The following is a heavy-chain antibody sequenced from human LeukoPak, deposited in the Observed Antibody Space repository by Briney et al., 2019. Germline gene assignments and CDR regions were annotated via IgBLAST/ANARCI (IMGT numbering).Heavy chain of an antibody. D-gene: IGHD6-13*01. V-gene: IGHV3-21*01. Sequence: PGGSLRLSCAASGFTFSSYSMNWVRQAPGKGLEWVSSISSSSYIYYADSVKGRFTISRDNAKNSLYPQMNSLRAEDTAVYYCARDESGIAAAGMIYNWFDPWGQGTLVTVSS. CDR2: ISSSSYI. CDR3: ARDESGIAAAGMIYNWFDP. CDR1: GFTFSSYS. J-gene: IGHJ5*02.